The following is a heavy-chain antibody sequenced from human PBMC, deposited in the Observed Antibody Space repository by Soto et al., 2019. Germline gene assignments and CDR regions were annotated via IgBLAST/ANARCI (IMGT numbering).Heavy chain of an antibody. D-gene: IGHD4-17*01. J-gene: IGHJ4*02. V-gene: IGHV3-33*01. CDR3: ARVGGTVTSDY. CDR1: GFAFSADG. Sequence: QVQLVESGGGVVQHGRSLRLSCAASGFAFSADGMHWVRQAPGKGLEWVAMIYYDGSNKYYADSVKGRFTISRDNSKNTLYLQMSSLRAEDTALYYCARVGGTVTSDYWGQGTLVTVSS. CDR2: IYYDGSNK.